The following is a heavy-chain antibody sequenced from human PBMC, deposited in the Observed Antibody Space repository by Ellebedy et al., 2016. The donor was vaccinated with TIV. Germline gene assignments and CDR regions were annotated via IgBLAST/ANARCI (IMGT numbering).Heavy chain of an antibody. J-gene: IGHJ4*02. CDR1: GFTVGNSY. CDR2: IYRNDNT. D-gene: IGHD3-22*01. Sequence: GESLKISCAASGFTVGNSYLSWVRQTPGKGLEWVSLIYRNDNTYYGDAVRGRFTISRDTSSNTLYIQMNSLRAEDTAVYYCTRVKYYYDRLRVFYFESWGRGTLVTVSS. V-gene: IGHV3-53*01. CDR3: TRVKYYYDRLRVFYFES.